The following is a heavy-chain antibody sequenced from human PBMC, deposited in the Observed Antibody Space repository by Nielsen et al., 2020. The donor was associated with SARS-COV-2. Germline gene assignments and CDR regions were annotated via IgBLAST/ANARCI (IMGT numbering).Heavy chain of an antibody. CDR2: INPNSGGT. D-gene: IGHD2-8*01. Sequence: ASVKVSCKASGYTFTGYYMHWVRQAPGQGLEWMGRINPNSGGTNYAQKFQGRVTMTRDTSISTAYMELSRLRSDDTAVYYCARTRSYCTNGVCPGYFDYWGQGTLVTVSS. J-gene: IGHJ4*02. CDR1: GYTFTGYY. CDR3: ARTRSYCTNGVCPGYFDY. V-gene: IGHV1-2*06.